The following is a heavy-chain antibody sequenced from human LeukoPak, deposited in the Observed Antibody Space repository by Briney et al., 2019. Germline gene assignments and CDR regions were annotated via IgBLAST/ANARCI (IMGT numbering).Heavy chain of an antibody. J-gene: IGHJ4*02. CDR2: IHRDGRT. CDR3: GKTDIYFNPIDY. D-gene: IGHD3-9*01. CDR1: GVSISSSEW. Sequence: SETLSLTCAVSGVSISSSEWWIWVRQPPGQGLEWIGEIHRDGRTRYNPSLKSRVTTSIDYSKNQFSLKVSSVTAADTAIYYCGKTDIYFNPIDYWGPGSLITVSS. V-gene: IGHV4-4*02.